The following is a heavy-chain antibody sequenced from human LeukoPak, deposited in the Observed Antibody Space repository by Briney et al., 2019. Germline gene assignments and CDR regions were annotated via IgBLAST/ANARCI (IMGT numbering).Heavy chain of an antibody. J-gene: IGHJ4*02. Sequence: GGSLRLSCAVSGFTVFNNYMSWVRQAPGKGLEWVSVIHSGGSTYYADSVKGRFTISRDNSKSSLFLQMNSLRTEDTALYYCARDHVYGGADYWGQGTLVTVSS. V-gene: IGHV3-53*05. CDR1: GFTVFNNY. CDR3: ARDHVYGGADY. CDR2: IHSGGST. D-gene: IGHD5/OR15-5a*01.